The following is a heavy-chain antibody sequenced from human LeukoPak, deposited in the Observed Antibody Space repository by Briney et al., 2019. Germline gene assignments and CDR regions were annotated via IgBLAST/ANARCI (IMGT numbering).Heavy chain of an antibody. CDR2: IIPIFGTA. CDR1: GGTFSSYA. V-gene: IGHV1-69*06. Sequence: SVKVSCKASGGTFSSYAISWVRQAPGQGLEWMGGIIPIFGTANYAQKFQGRVTITADKSTSTAYMELSSLRSEGTAVYYCAFDVWGSYRYARLGYWGQGTLVTVSS. J-gene: IGHJ4*02. CDR3: AFDVWGSYRYARLGY. D-gene: IGHD3-16*02.